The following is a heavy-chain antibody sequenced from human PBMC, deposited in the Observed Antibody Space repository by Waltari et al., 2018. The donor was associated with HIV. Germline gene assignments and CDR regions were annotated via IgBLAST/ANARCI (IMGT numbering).Heavy chain of an antibody. V-gene: IGHV4-34*01. CDR3: ARGRYCRGGGCYSVLNRPNNNWFDP. Sequence: QEQLQQWGAGLLKPSETLSLTCAVYGGSFSDYYWSWIRQPPGKGPEWMGEINHSGRHNYSPSLKSRVTISVDTSKNQFSLNLRSVTAADTAVYYCARGRYCRGGGCYSVLNRPNNNWFDPWGQGTLVTVSS. J-gene: IGHJ5*02. D-gene: IGHD2-15*01. CDR2: INHSGRH. CDR1: GGSFSDYY.